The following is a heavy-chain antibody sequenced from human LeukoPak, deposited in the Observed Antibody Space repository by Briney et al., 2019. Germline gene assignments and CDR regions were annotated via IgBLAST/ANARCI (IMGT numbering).Heavy chain of an antibody. CDR3: ARANVDTGFDY. CDR2: INHSGST. CDR1: GGSFRGYY. D-gene: IGHD5-18*01. J-gene: IGHJ4*02. Sequence: SETLSLTCAVYGGSFRGYYWSWICQPPGKGLEWIGEINHSGSTNYNPPLKSRVTISEDTSKNQFSLKLSSVTAADTAVYYCARANVDTGFDYWGQGTLVTVSS. V-gene: IGHV4-34*01.